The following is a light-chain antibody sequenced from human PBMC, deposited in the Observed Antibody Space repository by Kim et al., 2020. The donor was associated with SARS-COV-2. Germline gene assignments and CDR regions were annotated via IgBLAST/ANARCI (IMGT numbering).Light chain of an antibody. J-gene: IGLJ3*02. CDR2: DVT. CDR1: NSDIGYYNF. V-gene: IGLV2-14*03. Sequence: QSALTQPASVSGSPGQSITISCTGTNSDIGYYNFVSWYQHHPGKAPKLLIFDVTNRPSGVSDRFSGSKSGNTASLTISGLQAEDEADYYCSSYTSSSHLDRLFGG. CDR3: SSYTSSSHLDRL.